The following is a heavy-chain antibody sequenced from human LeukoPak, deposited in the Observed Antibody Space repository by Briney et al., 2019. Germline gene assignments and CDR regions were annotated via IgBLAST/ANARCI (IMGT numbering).Heavy chain of an antibody. CDR3: IKDIKAGGLDY. D-gene: IGHD5-12*01. CDR2: IYSGGST. V-gene: IGHV3-53*05. Sequence: GGSLRLSCAASGITVSSNYMSWVRQAPGKGLEWVSVIYSGGSTYYADSVKGRFTISRDNAKNSLYLQMNSLRPEDTALYYCIKDIKAGGLDYWGQGTLVTVSS. J-gene: IGHJ4*02. CDR1: GITVSSNY.